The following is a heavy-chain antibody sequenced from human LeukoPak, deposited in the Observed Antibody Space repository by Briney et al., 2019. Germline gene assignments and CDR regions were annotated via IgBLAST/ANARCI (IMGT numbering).Heavy chain of an antibody. CDR1: GFTFSSYE. CDR3: TRDPTGFRSFHYMDV. D-gene: IGHD3-9*01. CDR2: ISYDGNNE. V-gene: IGHV3-30*04. J-gene: IGHJ6*03. Sequence: PGGSLRLSCAASGFTFSSYEMNWVRQAPGKGLEWVAVISYDGNNEYYADSVKGRFTISRDNSKNTLFLQMSSLRAEDAAVYYCTRDPTGFRSFHYMDVWGKGTAVTVSS.